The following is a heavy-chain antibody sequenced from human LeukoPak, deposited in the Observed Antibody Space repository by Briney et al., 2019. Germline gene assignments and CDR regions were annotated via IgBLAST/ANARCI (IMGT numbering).Heavy chain of an antibody. CDR2: ITNNGDNT. CDR1: GFTFGPYA. D-gene: IGHD1-26*01. J-gene: IGHJ4*02. V-gene: IGHV3-23*01. Sequence: GGSLRLSCAASGFTFGPYAMSWVRQAPERGLEWVSSITNNGDNTYYADSVKGRFTISRDNSKNTLYLQMNSLRAEDTAIFYCAKGRGVVGTSTPDYWGQGTLVTVSS. CDR3: AKGRGVVGTSTPDY.